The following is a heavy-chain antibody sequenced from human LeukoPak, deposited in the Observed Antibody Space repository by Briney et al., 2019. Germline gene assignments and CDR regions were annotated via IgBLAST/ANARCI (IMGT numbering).Heavy chain of an antibody. CDR3: VGELLPYYGMDV. CDR2: ISYDGSNK. D-gene: IGHD3-10*01. V-gene: IGHV3-30*03. Sequence: QTGGSLRLSCAASGFTVSSNYMSWVRQAPGKGLEWVAVISYDGSNKYYADSVKGRFTISRDNSKNTLYLQMNSLRAEDTAVYYSVGELLPYYGMDVWGQGTTVTVSS. J-gene: IGHJ6*02. CDR1: GFTVSSNY.